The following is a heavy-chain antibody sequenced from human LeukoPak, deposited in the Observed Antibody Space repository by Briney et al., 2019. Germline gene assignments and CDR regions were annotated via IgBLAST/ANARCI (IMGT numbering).Heavy chain of an antibody. CDR2: LNSAVGA. CDR1: GFSVRSKY. J-gene: IGHJ2*01. CDR3: ARAIEGTVPVTSPFRWGPKKAPTAPRVWSLDL. V-gene: IGHV3-53*01. D-gene: IGHD2-21*02. Sequence: PGESRRLSCAAAGFSVRSKYMSWVRQAPGKGLEWVSLLNSAVGAMYSDSVRGRFTIFSDNSNTLYLQMNSLRAEATAIYFCARAIEGTVPVTSPFRWGPKKAPTAPRVWSLDLWGRGTLVSVSS.